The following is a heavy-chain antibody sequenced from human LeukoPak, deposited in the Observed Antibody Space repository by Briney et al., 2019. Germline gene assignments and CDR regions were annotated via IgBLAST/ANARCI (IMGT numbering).Heavy chain of an antibody. CDR1: GFTFSSYG. J-gene: IGHJ4*02. Sequence: GRSLRLSCAASGFTFSSYGMHWVRQAPGKGLEWVAFIRYDGSNKYYADSVKGRFTISRDNSKNTLYLQMNSLRAEDTAVYYCARDSGSYGRGSVDYWGQGTLVTVSS. CDR2: IRYDGSNK. V-gene: IGHV3-30*02. CDR3: ARDSGSYGRGSVDY. D-gene: IGHD1-26*01.